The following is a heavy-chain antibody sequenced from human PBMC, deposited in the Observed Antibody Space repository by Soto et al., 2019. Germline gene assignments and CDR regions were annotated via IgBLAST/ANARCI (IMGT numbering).Heavy chain of an antibody. CDR2: INHSGST. CDR3: ARHGNAFDI. D-gene: IGHD4-17*01. Sequence: QVQLQQWGAGLLKPSETLSLTCAVYGGSFSGYYWSWIRQPPGKGLEWIGEINHSGSTNYNQSLKSHVTIPVDTSKNQFSLKLSSVTAADTAVYYCARHGNAFDIWGQGTMVTVSS. J-gene: IGHJ3*02. V-gene: IGHV4-34*01. CDR1: GGSFSGYY.